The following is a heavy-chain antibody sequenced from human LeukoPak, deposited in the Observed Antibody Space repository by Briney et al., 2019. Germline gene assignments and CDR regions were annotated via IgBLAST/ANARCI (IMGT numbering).Heavy chain of an antibody. V-gene: IGHV4-39*07. CDR1: GGSISSSSYY. CDR3: ARLRSPKKVGVFYWYFDL. J-gene: IGHJ2*01. CDR2: IFYSGST. D-gene: IGHD1-26*01. Sequence: PSETLSLTCSVSGGSISSSSYYWGWIRQPPGKGLEWIGSIFYSGSTYYNPSLKSRVTISVDTSKNQFSLKLSSVTAADTAVYYCARLRSPKKVGVFYWYFDLWGRGTLVTVSS.